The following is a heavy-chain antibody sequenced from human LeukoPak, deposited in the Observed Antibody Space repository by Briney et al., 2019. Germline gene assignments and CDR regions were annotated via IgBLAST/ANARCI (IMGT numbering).Heavy chain of an antibody. CDR1: GFTFNNAW. V-gene: IGHV3-15*01. CDR2: IKSKSDGGTT. J-gene: IGHJ4*02. Sequence: GGSLRLPCSASGFTFNNAWMSWVRQAPGKGLEWVGRIKSKSDGGTTDYAAPVKGRFTISRDDSKNTLYLQMNSLKTEDTAVYFCATEYYGAYNFWGQGTLVTVSS. D-gene: IGHD4-17*01. CDR3: ATEYYGAYNF.